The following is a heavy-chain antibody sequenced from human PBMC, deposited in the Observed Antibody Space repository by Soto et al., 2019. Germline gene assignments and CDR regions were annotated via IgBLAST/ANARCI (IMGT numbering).Heavy chain of an antibody. V-gene: IGHV4-31*03. CDR2: IYYSGST. J-gene: IGHJ5*02. CDR1: GGSISSGGYY. D-gene: IGHD3-16*01. CDR3: ARDTQVWQKGRWFDP. Sequence: SETLSLTCTVSGGSISSGGYYWSWIRQHPGKGLEWIGYIYYSGSTYYNPSLKSRVTISVDTSKNQFSLKLSSVTAADTAVYYCARDTQVWQKGRWFDPWGQGTLVTVSS.